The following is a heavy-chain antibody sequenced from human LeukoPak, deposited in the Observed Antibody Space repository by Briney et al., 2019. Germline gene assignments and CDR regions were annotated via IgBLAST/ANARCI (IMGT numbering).Heavy chain of an antibody. Sequence: ASVKVSCKVSGYTLTELSMHWVRQAPGKGLEWMGGFDPEDGETIYAQKFQGRVTMTEDTSTDTAYMELSSLRSEDTAVYYCARRFRLLWFGELSWFDPWGQGTLVTVSS. D-gene: IGHD3-10*01. CDR1: GYTLTELS. J-gene: IGHJ5*02. CDR3: ARRFRLLWFGELSWFDP. CDR2: FDPEDGET. V-gene: IGHV1-24*01.